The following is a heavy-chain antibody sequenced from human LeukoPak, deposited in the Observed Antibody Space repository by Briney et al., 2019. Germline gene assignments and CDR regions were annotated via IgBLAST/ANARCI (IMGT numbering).Heavy chain of an antibody. CDR2: FDTDDGET. Sequence: GASLKLSCTASGYTFTGLAMHWVRQAPGKGLEWVAGFDTDDGETYYAQSLKGRVTMSEDTSTDTPYMQLSSLRSEDTAVYYCATGSPSSYDSRGIFDYWGQGTLVTVSS. V-gene: IGHV1-24*01. CDR3: ATGSPSSYDSRGIFDY. D-gene: IGHD3-22*01. J-gene: IGHJ4*02. CDR1: GYTFTGLA.